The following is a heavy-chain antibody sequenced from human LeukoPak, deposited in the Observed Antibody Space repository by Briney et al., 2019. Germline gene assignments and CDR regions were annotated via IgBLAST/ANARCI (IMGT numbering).Heavy chain of an antibody. CDR2: INHSGNT. D-gene: IGHD1-26*01. CDR3: ARSHGATYLY. CDR1: GGSFSGYY. J-gene: IGHJ4*02. Sequence: SETLSLTCAVYGGSFSGYYWSWIRQPPGKGLEWIGEINHSGNTNYNPSLKSRVTISVDTSKNQFSLKLSSVTAADTAVYYCARSHGATYLYWGQGTLVTVSS. V-gene: IGHV4-34*01.